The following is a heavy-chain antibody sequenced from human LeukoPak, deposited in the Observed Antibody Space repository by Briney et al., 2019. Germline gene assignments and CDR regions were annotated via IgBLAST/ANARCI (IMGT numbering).Heavy chain of an antibody. CDR3: ARLRDYGDFSRSPFDY. CDR2: IYYSGST. J-gene: IGHJ4*02. CDR1: GGSISSSSYY. V-gene: IGHV4-39*01. Sequence: SETLSLTCTVSGGSISSSSYYWGWIRQPPGEGLEWIGSIYYSGSTYYNPSLKSRVTISVDTSKNQFSLKLSSVTAADTAVYYCARLRDYGDFSRSPFDYWGQGTLVTVSS. D-gene: IGHD4-17*01.